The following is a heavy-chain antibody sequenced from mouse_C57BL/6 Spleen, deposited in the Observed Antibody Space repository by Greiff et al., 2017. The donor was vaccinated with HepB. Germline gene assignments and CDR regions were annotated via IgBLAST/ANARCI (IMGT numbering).Heavy chain of an antibody. CDR2: ISYDGSN. CDR3: ARGALGYDDAMDD. Sequence: ESGPGLVKPSQSLSLTCSVTGYSITSGYYWNWIRQFPGNKLEWMGYISYDGSNNYNPSLKNRISITRDTSKNQFFLKLNSLTTEDTATYYCARGALGYDDAMDDWGQGASVTVSS. V-gene: IGHV3-6*01. J-gene: IGHJ4*01. D-gene: IGHD2-2*01. CDR1: GYSITSGYY.